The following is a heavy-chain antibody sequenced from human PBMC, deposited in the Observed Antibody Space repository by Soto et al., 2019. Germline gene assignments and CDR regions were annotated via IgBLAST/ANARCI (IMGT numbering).Heavy chain of an antibody. J-gene: IGHJ3*01. CDR1: GFTFSSYA. V-gene: IGHV3-30-3*01. CDR3: AKSKGYCTSTSCFGPSLDAFDF. Sequence: SLRLSCAVSGFTFSSYAMYWVRQAPGKGLEWVAVISFDGSNKYYADSVKGRFTISRDNSKNTLFLQMNSLRSEDTAVYYCAKSKGYCTSTSCFGPSLDAFDFWGQGTMVTVSS. CDR2: ISFDGSNK. D-gene: IGHD2-2*01.